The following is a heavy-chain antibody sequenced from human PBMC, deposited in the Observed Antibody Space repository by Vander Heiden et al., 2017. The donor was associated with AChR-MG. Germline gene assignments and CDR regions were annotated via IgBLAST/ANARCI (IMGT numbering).Heavy chain of an antibody. V-gene: IGHV4-39*01. CDR2: IYYSGST. D-gene: IGHD6-19*01. CDR3: ARQAYDSSGWYDY. Sequence: QLQLQESGPGLVKPSETLSLTCTVSGGSISSSSYYWGWIRQPPGKGLEWIGSIYYSGSTYYNPSLKSRVTISVDTSKNQFSLKLSSVTAADTAVYYCARQAYDSSGWYDYWGQGTLVTVSS. J-gene: IGHJ4*02. CDR1: GGSISSSSYY.